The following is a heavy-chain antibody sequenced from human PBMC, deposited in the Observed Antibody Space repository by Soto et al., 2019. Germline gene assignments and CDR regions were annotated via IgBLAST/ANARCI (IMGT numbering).Heavy chain of an antibody. Sequence: ASVKVSCKASGYTFTGYYMHWVRQAPGQRLDWLVCFNLNIGGTNFALNFQGWVTMTRDTSFSTAYMELSRLRSDDTALFYCARGRRTGAGGDYYYGMDVWGQGTTVTVSS. CDR1: GYTFTGYY. CDR3: ARGRRTGAGGDYYYGMDV. V-gene: IGHV1-2*04. CDR2: FNLNIGGT. D-gene: IGHD6-19*01. J-gene: IGHJ6*02.